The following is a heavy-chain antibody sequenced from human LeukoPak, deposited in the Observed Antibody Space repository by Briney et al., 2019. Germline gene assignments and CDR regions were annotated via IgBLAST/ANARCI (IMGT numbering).Heavy chain of an antibody. CDR3: ARGTLLNAFDI. CDR1: GFSISTYE. D-gene: IGHD1-26*01. J-gene: IGHJ3*02. CDR2: FRSSRGTI. V-gene: IGHV3-48*03. Sequence: GSLRLSCAASGFSISTYEMNWVRQAPGKGLEWVSYFRSSRGTIYYADSVRGRFTVSGDSAKNSLYLQMNSLRADDTAVYYRARGTLLNAFDIWGQGTMVTVSS.